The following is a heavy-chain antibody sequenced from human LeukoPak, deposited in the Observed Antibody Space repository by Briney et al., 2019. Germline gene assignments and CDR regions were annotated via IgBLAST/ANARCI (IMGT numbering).Heavy chain of an antibody. CDR2: ISYDGSNK. V-gene: IGHV3-30*03. J-gene: IGHJ6*02. D-gene: IGHD3-9*01. Sequence: PGGSLRLSCAASGFTFSSYGMHWVRQAPGKGLEWVAVISYDGSNKYFADSVKGRFTISRDNSKNTLYLQMNSLRAEDTAVYYCARDGGYFDWLNYYYYYGMDVWGQGTTVTVSS. CDR3: ARDGGYFDWLNYYYYYGMDV. CDR1: GFTFSSYG.